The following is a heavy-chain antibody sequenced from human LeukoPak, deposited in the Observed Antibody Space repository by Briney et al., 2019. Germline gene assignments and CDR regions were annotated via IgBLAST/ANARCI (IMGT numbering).Heavy chain of an antibody. CDR3: ARDLSAAFDF. V-gene: IGHV3-23*01. Sequence: SGGSLRLSCVGSGFTFSNYAMSWVRQAPGKGLDWVSVISGSAHKIRYADSVKGRFSISRDDSENTLFLDMSNLRVEDTALYYCARDLSAAFDFWGQGVLVTVSS. CDR1: GFTFSNYA. J-gene: IGHJ4*02. CDR2: ISGSAHKI. D-gene: IGHD6-19*01.